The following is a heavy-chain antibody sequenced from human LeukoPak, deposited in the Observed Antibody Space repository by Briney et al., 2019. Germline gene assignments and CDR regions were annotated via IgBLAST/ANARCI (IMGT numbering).Heavy chain of an antibody. V-gene: IGHV5-51*01. CDR3: ARHIVTGTSSFYAFDL. D-gene: IGHD1-7*01. J-gene: IGHJ3*01. Sequence: KPGESLKISCKGSGXSFTDYRIGWVRQMAGKGLEWMGIIYPRDSDTRYSPSFQGPVTISAARSISTAYLQWSSLKASDTAIYYCARHIVTGTSSFYAFDLWGQGTMVTVSS. CDR1: GXSFTDYR. CDR2: IYPRDSDT.